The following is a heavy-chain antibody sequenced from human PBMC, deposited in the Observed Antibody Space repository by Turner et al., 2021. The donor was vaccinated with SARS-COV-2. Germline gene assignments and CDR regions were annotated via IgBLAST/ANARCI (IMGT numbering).Heavy chain of an antibody. J-gene: IGHJ3*02. CDR2: IGTAGDP. D-gene: IGHD2-2*02. Sequence: EVQLVESVGGLVQPGGSLRLSCAASGFTFSSYDMHWVRQAIGKGLEWVAGIGTAGDPYYPGAVKGRFTISRENAKNSLYLKMNSLRAGDTSVYYCARGRGYCSSTSCYTNDAFDIWGQGTMVTISS. CDR3: ARGRGYCSSTSCYTNDAFDI. V-gene: IGHV3-13*05. CDR1: GFTFSSYD.